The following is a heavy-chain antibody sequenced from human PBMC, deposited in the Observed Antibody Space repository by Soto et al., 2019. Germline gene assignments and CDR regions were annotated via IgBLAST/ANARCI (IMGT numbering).Heavy chain of an antibody. J-gene: IGHJ4*02. V-gene: IGHV3-23*01. CDR3: ARVDQTQYRSGRPFDY. CDR1: GFTFSNYA. D-gene: IGHD6-19*01. Sequence: GGSLRLSCAASGFTFSNYAMSWVRQAPGKGLEWVSSITDSGGRTFYADSVKGRFTVSRDNAKNSLYLQMNSLRAEDTAVYYCARVDQTQYRSGRPFDYWGQGTLVTVSS. CDR2: ITDSGGRT.